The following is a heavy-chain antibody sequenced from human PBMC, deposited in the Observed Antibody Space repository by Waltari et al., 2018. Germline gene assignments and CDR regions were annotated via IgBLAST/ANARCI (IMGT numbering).Heavy chain of an antibody. Sequence: EVQLLESGGGLVQPGGSLRLSCAASGFTFSSYAMSWVRQAPGKGLEWVSAIMGSGWSTYYADSVKGRFTISRDNSKNTLYLQMNSLRAEDTAVYYCAKDPAPYCSSTSGYTGYFDYWGQGTLVTVSS. J-gene: IGHJ4*02. CDR1: GFTFSSYA. CDR3: AKDPAPYCSSTSGYTGYFDY. CDR2: IMGSGWST. V-gene: IGHV3-23*01. D-gene: IGHD2-2*02.